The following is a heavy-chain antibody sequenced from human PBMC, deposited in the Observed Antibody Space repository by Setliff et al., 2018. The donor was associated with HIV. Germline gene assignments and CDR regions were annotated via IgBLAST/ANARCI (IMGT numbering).Heavy chain of an antibody. CDR1: GGSFSDYY. CDR3: ARGVRGVIIDWYYLDY. J-gene: IGHJ4*02. CDR2: LNDSGST. V-gene: IGHV4-34*01. Sequence: SETLSLTCAVYGGSFSDYYWTWIRQTPRKRLEWIGELNDSGSTNYNPSLRSRVTMSVDTSKNQFSLKLSSVTAADTAVYYCARGVRGVIIDWYYLDYWGQGTLVTVSS. D-gene: IGHD3-10*01.